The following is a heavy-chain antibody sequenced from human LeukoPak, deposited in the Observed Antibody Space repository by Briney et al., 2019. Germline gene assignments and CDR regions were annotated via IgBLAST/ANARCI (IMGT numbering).Heavy chain of an antibody. CDR1: GFTFSDYE. V-gene: IGHV3-13*04. CDR3: AREGSLSNKDAFDF. Sequence: GGSLRLSCAASGFTFSDYEMHWVRQVLGEGLEWVSAIGTAGNTFYAGSVKGRFTISRENAKSSFYLQMNSLRAGDTAVYYCAREGSLSNKDAFDFWGQGTMVTVSS. J-gene: IGHJ3*01. D-gene: IGHD1/OR15-1a*01. CDR2: IGTAGNT.